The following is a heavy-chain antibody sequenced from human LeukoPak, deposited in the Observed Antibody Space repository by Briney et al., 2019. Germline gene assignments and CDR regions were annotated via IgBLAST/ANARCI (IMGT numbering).Heavy chain of an antibody. J-gene: IGHJ4*02. V-gene: IGHV3-23*01. D-gene: IGHD2-8*01. CDR1: GFTFSDYA. CDR2: ISGSGGST. CDR3: AKTNGYFDQ. Sequence: GGSLRLSCAASGFTFSDYAMSWVRQAPGKGLEWVSSISGSGGSTYYADSVKGRFTISRDNSKNTLYLQMSSLRVEDAAMYYCAKTNGYFDQWGQGTLVAVSS.